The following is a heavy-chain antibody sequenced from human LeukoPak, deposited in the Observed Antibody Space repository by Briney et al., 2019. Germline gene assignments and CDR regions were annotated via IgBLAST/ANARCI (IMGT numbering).Heavy chain of an antibody. CDR3: ARDEKRRIYGSGRPRYYFDY. D-gene: IGHD3-10*01. Sequence: PGGSLRLSCTASGFTFSDYYMSWIRQAPGKGLEWVSYITNSDSSYADSVKGRFTISRDNAKNSLYLQMNSLRAEDTAVYYCARDEKRRIYGSGRPRYYFDYWGQGTLVTVSS. CDR2: ITNSDS. CDR1: GFTFSDYY. V-gene: IGHV3-11*01. J-gene: IGHJ4*02.